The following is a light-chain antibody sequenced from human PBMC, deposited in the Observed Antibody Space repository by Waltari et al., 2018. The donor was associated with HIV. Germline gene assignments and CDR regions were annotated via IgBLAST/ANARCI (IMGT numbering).Light chain of an antibody. Sequence: QSVLTHPPSASETPGQTVTFSCSGSSSSIGGTYLYWYQHLPCTPPKVLFDRNIKRPSGVPDRFSGSRSGTSASLAISGLRPEDEADYYCAAWGDSLTSIVFGTGTKVTVL. V-gene: IGLV1-47*01. CDR2: RNI. CDR1: SSSIGGTY. CDR3: AAWGDSLTSIV. J-gene: IGLJ1*01.